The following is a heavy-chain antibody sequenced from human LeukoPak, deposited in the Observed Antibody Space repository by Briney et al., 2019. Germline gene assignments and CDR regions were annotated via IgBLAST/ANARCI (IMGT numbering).Heavy chain of an antibody. J-gene: IGHJ4*02. CDR1: RFTFSTNA. CDR2: IYSGGST. CDR3: ARDGTYGDPFDY. V-gene: IGHV3-53*01. D-gene: IGHD4-17*01. Sequence: QPGGSLRLSCAASRFTFSTNAMSWVRQAPGKGLEWVSVIYSGGSTYYADSVKGRFTISRDNSKNTLYLQMNSLRAEDTAVYYCARDGTYGDPFDYWGQGTLVTVSS.